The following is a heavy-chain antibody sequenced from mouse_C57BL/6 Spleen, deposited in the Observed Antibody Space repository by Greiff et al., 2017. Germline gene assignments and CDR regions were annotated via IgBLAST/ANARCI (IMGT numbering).Heavy chain of an antibody. CDR2: IDPSDSYT. CDR3: ARVYEMDY. J-gene: IGHJ4*01. D-gene: IGHD1-3*01. V-gene: IGHV1-69*01. CDR1: GYTFTSYW. Sequence: QVQLQQPGAELVMPGASVKLSCKASGYTFTSYWMHWVKQRPGQGLEWIGEIDPSDSYTNYNQKFKGKSTLTVDKSSSTAYMQLSSLTSEDSAVYYWARVYEMDYWGQGTSVTVSS.